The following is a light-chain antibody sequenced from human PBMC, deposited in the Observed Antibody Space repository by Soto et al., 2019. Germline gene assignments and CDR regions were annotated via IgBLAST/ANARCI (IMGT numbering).Light chain of an antibody. CDR2: GVS. J-gene: IGLJ1*01. CDR1: ISDFVVYNY. V-gene: IGLV2-14*01. CDR3: SSNNISSAPQV. Sequence: QSVLTQPGSVSGSPGQSITISCTGTISDFVVYNYVSWYQQHPGKAPKLMIYGVSNRPSGVSNRFSGSKSGNTASLTISGLQDDDEAEYYCSSNNISSAPQVFGNGNKVTVL.